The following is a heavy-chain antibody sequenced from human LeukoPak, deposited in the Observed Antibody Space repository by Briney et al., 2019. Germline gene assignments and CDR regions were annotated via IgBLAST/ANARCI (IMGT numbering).Heavy chain of an antibody. V-gene: IGHV4-34*09. CDR1: GGSFSGYY. CDR2: INHSGST. Sequence: PSETLSLTCAVYGGSFSGYYWSWIRQPPGKGLEWIGEINHSGSTYYNPSLKSRVTISVDTSKNQFSLKLSSVTAADTAVYYCARDRGYYDSSGYYYPFYFDYWGQGTLVTVSS. J-gene: IGHJ4*02. CDR3: ARDRGYYDSSGYYYPFYFDY. D-gene: IGHD3-22*01.